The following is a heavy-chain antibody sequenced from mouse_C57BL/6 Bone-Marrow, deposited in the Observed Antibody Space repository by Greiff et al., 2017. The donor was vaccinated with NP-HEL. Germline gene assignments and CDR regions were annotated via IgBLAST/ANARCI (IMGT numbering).Heavy chain of an antibody. Sequence: EVQLQQSGTVLARPGASVQMSCQTSGYTFTSYWMHWVKQRPGQGLEWIGAIYPGNSDTSYNQKFKGKAKLTAVTSASTAYMELSSLTNEDSAVYYCRYGNSWYFDVWGTGTTVTVSS. CDR3: RYGNSWYFDV. V-gene: IGHV1-5*01. CDR2: IYPGNSDT. D-gene: IGHD2-10*02. J-gene: IGHJ1*03. CDR1: GYTFTSYW.